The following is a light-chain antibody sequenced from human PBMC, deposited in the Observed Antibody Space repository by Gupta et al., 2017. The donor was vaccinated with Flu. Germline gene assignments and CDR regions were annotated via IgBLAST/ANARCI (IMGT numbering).Light chain of an antibody. Sequence: DIQLTQSPSTLSASVGDRVTITCRASQSIDSWLAWYQKKPGRAPKSLIYKASRLETGVPSRFSGSGSGTXFSLTIXRRQPDDFATYYCQQERSSPWTFGXGTKVEIK. CDR2: KAS. V-gene: IGKV1-5*03. CDR3: QQERSSPWT. CDR1: QSIDSW. J-gene: IGKJ1*01.